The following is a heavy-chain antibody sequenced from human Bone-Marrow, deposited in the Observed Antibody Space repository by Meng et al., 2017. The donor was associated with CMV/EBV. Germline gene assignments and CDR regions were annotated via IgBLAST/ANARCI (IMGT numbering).Heavy chain of an antibody. J-gene: IGHJ4*02. Sequence: GGSLRLSCAASGFTFSSYSMNWVRQAPGKGLEWVSSISSSSSYIYYADSVKGRFTISRDNAKNSLYLQMNSLRAEDTAVYYCARDLDAPTYYDFWSGGPYFDYWGQGTLVTGSS. V-gene: IGHV3-21*01. CDR2: ISSSSSYI. CDR3: ARDLDAPTYYDFWSGGPYFDY. CDR1: GFTFSSYS. D-gene: IGHD3-3*01.